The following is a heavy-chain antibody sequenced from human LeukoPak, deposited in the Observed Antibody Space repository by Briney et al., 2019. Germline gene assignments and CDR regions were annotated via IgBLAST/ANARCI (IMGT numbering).Heavy chain of an antibody. D-gene: IGHD3-3*01. J-gene: IGHJ4*02. V-gene: IGHV4-34*01. Sequence: SETLSLTCAVYGGSFSGYYWSWIRQPPGKGLEWIGEINHSGSTNYNPSLKSRVTISVDTSKNQFSLKLSSVTAADTAVYYCARRNLYYDFWSGYHNSPFDYWGQGTLVTVSA. CDR1: GGSFSGYY. CDR2: INHSGST. CDR3: ARRNLYYDFWSGYHNSPFDY.